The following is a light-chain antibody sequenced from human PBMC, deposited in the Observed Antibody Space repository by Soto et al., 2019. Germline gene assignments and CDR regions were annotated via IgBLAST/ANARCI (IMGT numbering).Light chain of an antibody. V-gene: IGKV1-5*01. Sequence: DIQMTQSPSTLSAYVGARVTITCRASQNIGNWLAWYQQKPGKAPKFLIYDASRLGSGVPSRFSGSGSGTEFALTISSLQPDDFATYYCQQYNTYTGTFGQGTKVEIK. CDR3: QQYNTYTGT. CDR2: DAS. CDR1: QNIGNW. J-gene: IGKJ1*01.